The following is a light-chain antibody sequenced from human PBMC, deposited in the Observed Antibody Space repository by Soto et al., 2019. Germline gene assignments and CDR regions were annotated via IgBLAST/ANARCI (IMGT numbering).Light chain of an antibody. CDR3: SSYTSISTYV. CDR2: EVN. V-gene: IGLV2-14*01. Sequence: QSALTQSASVSGSPGQSITISCTGTSSDVGGYNYVSWYQHHPGKAPQLMIYEVNNRPSGVSNRFSGSKSGNTASLTISGLQAEDEADYYCSSYTSISTYVFGSGTKVTVL. J-gene: IGLJ1*01. CDR1: SSDVGGYNY.